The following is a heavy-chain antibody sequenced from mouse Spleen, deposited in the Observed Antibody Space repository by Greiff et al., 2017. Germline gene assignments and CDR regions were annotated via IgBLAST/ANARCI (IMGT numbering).Heavy chain of an antibody. CDR2: INPNNGGT. J-gene: IGHJ4*01. CDR3: EGVVRRGYYAMDY. V-gene: IGHV1-22*01. CDR1: GYTFTDYN. D-gene: IGHD2-14*01. Sequence: EVQLQQSGPELVKPGASVKMSCKASGYTFTDYNMHWVKQSHGKSLEWIGYINPNNGGTSYNQKFKGKATLTVNKSSSTAYMELRSLTSEDSAVYYCEGVVRRGYYAMDYWGQGTSVTVSS.